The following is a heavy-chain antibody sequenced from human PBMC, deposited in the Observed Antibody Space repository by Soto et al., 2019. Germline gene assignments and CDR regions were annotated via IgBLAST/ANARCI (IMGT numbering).Heavy chain of an antibody. J-gene: IGHJ4*02. V-gene: IGHV1-2*02. CDR1: GYTFTGHY. Sequence: ASVKVSCKASGYTFTGHYIHWVRQAPEQGPEWMGEIGPESGATRYAQKFQGRVTMTRDMSITTVYMELNNLSPDDTAVYYCGRGRSGQIIVFYWGQGTPVTVSS. CDR2: IGPESGAT. CDR3: GRGRSGQIIVFY. D-gene: IGHD1-26*01.